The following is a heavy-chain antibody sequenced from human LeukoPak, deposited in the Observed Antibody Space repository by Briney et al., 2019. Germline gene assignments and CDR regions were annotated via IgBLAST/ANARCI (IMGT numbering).Heavy chain of an antibody. V-gene: IGHV3-30*02. CDR3: AKEAFITDYYMDV. D-gene: IGHD3-10*01. Sequence: GGSLRLSCAASGFTFSSYGMHWVRQAPGKGLEWVAFIRYDGSNKYYADSVKGRFTISRDNSKNTLYLQMNSLRAGDTAVYYCAKEAFITDYYMDVWGKGTTVTVSS. CDR2: IRYDGSNK. J-gene: IGHJ6*03. CDR1: GFTFSSYG.